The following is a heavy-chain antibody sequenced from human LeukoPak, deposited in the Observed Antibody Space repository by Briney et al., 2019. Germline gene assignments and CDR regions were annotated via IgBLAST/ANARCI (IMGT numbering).Heavy chain of an antibody. V-gene: IGHV4-30-2*01. CDR2: IYHSGST. Sequence: SETLSLTCAVSGGSISSGGNSWSWLRQPPGKGLEWIGYIYHSGSTYYNPSLKSRVTMSVDRSKNQFSLRLTSVTAADTAVYYCARGAGSGSYQPSFDFWGQGALVTVSS. CDR3: ARGAGSGSYQPSFDF. CDR1: GGSISSGGNS. D-gene: IGHD3-10*01. J-gene: IGHJ4*02.